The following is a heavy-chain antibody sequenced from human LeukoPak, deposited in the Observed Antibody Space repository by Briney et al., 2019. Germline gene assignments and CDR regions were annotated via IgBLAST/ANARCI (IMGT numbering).Heavy chain of an antibody. Sequence: NPSETLSLTCTASGGSISSYYWSWIRQPPGKGLEWIGYIYYSGSTNYNPSLKSRVTISVDTSKNQFSLKLSSVTAADTAVYYCAVSIAAAPAPFDYWGQGTLVTVSS. J-gene: IGHJ4*02. CDR1: GGSISSYY. V-gene: IGHV4-59*01. CDR2: IYYSGST. CDR3: AVSIAAAPAPFDY. D-gene: IGHD6-13*01.